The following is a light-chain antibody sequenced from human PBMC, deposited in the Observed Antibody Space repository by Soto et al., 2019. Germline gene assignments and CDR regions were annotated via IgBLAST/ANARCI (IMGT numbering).Light chain of an antibody. V-gene: IGKV3-11*01. Sequence: ESVLTQSPATLSLSPGERATRSCRASQSVSSYLAWYQQKPGQAPRLLIYDASNRATGIPARFSGSGSGTDFTLTISSLEPEDFAVYYCQQRSNWLPITFGQGTRLEIK. CDR2: DAS. CDR3: QQRSNWLPIT. CDR1: QSVSSY. J-gene: IGKJ5*01.